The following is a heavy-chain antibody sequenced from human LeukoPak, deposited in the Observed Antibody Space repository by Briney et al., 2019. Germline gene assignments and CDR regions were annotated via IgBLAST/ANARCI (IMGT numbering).Heavy chain of an antibody. V-gene: IGHV1-24*01. J-gene: IGHJ4*02. CDR1: GYTLTVLS. Sequence: ASVKVSCKVSGYTLTVLSMHWVRQAPGKGLEWMGGFDPEDGETIYAEKFQGRVTMTEDTSIETAYMELSSLRSEDTAVYYCATSSGELLGREFDYWGRGTLVTVSS. D-gene: IGHD1-26*01. CDR2: FDPEDGET. CDR3: ATSSGELLGREFDY.